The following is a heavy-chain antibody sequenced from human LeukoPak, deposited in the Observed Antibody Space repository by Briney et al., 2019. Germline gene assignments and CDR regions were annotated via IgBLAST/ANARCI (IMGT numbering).Heavy chain of an antibody. CDR3: ARARWQLVIYFDS. D-gene: IGHD6-6*01. J-gene: IGHJ4*02. CDR2: VNPNSGGT. Sequence: ASVKASCKASGYTFTDYYMHWVRQAPGQGLEWMGWVNPNSGGTNFAHKFQGRVAMTRDTSISTAYMELGSLRSDDTAVYYCARARWQLVIYFDSWGQGTLVTVSS. V-gene: IGHV1-2*07. CDR1: GYTFTDYY.